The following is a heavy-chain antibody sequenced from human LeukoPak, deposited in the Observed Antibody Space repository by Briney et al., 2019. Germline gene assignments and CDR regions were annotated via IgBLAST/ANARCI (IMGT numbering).Heavy chain of an antibody. J-gene: IGHJ4*02. D-gene: IGHD3-3*01. Sequence: ASVKVSCKASGGTFSSYAISWVRQAPGQGLEWMGGIIPIFGTANYAQKFQGRVTITADESTSTAYTELSSLRSEDTAVYYCARPQYYDFWSGYCPFDYWGQGTLVTVSS. CDR3: ARPQYYDFWSGYCPFDY. CDR2: IIPIFGTA. V-gene: IGHV1-69*13. CDR1: GGTFSSYA.